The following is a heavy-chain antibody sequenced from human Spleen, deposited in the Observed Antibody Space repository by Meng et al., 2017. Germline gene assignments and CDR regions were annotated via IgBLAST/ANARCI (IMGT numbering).Heavy chain of an antibody. Sequence: SVKVSCKASGGTFSSYAISWVRQAPGQGLEWMGGIIPIFGTANYAQKFQGRVTITADKSTSTAYMELSSLRSEDTAVYYCARSGSNYYGSGSPWYFDLWGQGTLVTVSS. CDR3: ARSGSNYYGSGSPWYFDL. CDR1: GGTFSSYA. D-gene: IGHD3-10*01. V-gene: IGHV1-69*06. CDR2: IIPIFGTA. J-gene: IGHJ2*01.